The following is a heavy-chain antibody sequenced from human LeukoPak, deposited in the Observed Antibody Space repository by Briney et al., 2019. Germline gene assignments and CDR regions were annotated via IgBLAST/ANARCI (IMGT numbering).Heavy chain of an antibody. CDR2: MNPNSGNT. J-gene: IGHJ6*03. CDR3: ARGPYSNYPYYYYYMDV. D-gene: IGHD4-11*01. V-gene: IGHV1-8*01. CDR1: GYTFTSYD. Sequence: HRPSVNVSCKASGYTFTSYDINWVRQATGQGLEWMGWMNPNSGNTGYAQKFQGRVTMTRNTSISTAYMELSSLRSEDTAVSYCARGPYSNYPYYYYYMDVWGKGTTVTVSS.